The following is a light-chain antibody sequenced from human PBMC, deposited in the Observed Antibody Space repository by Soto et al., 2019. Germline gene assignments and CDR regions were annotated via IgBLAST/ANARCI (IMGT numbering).Light chain of an antibody. J-gene: IGKJ2*01. CDR3: QQYDNLSLT. V-gene: IGKV1-33*01. CDR2: DAS. Sequence: DIQMTQSPSSLSASVGDRVTITCQASQDISNYLNWYQQKPGKAPKLLIYDASNLETGVPSRFSGSGSGTDFTYTISSLQTEDIATYYCQQYDNLSLTFGQGTKLEIK. CDR1: QDISNY.